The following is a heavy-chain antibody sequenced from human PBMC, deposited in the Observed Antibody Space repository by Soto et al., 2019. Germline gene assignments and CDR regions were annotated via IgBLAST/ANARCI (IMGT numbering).Heavy chain of an antibody. CDR3: AKEYDFWSCSHYYFHY. CDR2: ISGSGGST. D-gene: IGHD3-3*01. J-gene: IGHJ4*01. Sequence: EVQLLESGGGLVQPGGSLRLSCAASGFTFSSYAMSWVRQAPGKGLEWVSAISGSGGSTYYADSVKGRFTISRDNSKNTLYLQMNSLSAEDTAVHYCAKEYDFWSCSHYYFHYRGRVSLVTVSS. CDR1: GFTFSSYA. V-gene: IGHV3-23*01.